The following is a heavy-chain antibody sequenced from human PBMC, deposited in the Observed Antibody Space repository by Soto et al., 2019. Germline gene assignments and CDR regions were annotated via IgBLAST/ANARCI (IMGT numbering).Heavy chain of an antibody. CDR3: ARANPGLNCLDV. Sequence: QQQLQESGSGLVKPSETLSLTCAVSDGSISSGAYSWSWIRQPPGKGLEWIAYIYQSGSTYYNPSLKTRVTILVDRSKNQFSLKLTSVTAADTAVYYCARANPGLNCLDVWGQGTMVTVSS. CDR2: IYQSGST. CDR1: DGSISSGAYS. J-gene: IGHJ3*01. V-gene: IGHV4-30-2*01. D-gene: IGHD2-21*01.